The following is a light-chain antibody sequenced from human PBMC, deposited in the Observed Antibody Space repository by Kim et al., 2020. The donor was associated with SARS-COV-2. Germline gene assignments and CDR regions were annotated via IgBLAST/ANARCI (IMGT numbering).Light chain of an antibody. CDR1: SSDVGSYNL. V-gene: IGLV2-23*02. CDR2: EVS. J-gene: IGLJ1*01. CDR3: CSYAGSSAYYV. Sequence: QSALTQPASVSGSPGQSITISCTGTSSDVGSYNLVSWYQQHPGKVPKLMIFEVSQRPSGVSNRFSGSKSGNTASLTISGLQAEDEADYYCCSYAGSSAYYVFGTGTKVTVL.